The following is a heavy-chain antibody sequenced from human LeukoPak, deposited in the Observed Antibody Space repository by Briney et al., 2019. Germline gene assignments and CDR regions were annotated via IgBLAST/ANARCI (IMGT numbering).Heavy chain of an antibody. CDR3: AKTLYSGSNYYMDV. D-gene: IGHD1-26*01. CDR1: GFTFDDNA. CDR2: ISWDGGST. J-gene: IGHJ6*03. Sequence: GGSLTLSCAAYGFTFDDNAMHWVRHAPGKGREWVSLISWDGGSTYYTDSVKGRFTISTDNSKNSLYLQMNSLRAEDTAWYYFAKTLYSGSNYYMDVWGKGTTVTVSS. V-gene: IGHV3-43D*03.